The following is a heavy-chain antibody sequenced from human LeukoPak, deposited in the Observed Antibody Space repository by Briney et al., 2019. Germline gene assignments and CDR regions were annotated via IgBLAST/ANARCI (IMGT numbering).Heavy chain of an antibody. CDR2: MNPNSGNT. Sequence: ASVKVSCKASGYTFTSYGINWVRQATGQGLEWMGWMNPNSGNTGYAQKFQGRVTMTRNTSISTAYMELSSLRSEDTAVYYCASNYYYGSGSYYVDDAFDIWGQGTMVTVSS. D-gene: IGHD3-10*01. V-gene: IGHV1-8*02. CDR3: ASNYYYGSGSYYVDDAFDI. CDR1: GYTFTSYG. J-gene: IGHJ3*02.